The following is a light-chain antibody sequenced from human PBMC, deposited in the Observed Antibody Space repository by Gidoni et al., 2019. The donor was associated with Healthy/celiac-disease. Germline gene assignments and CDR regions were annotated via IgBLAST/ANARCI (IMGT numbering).Light chain of an antibody. CDR2: WAS. V-gene: IGKV4-1*01. Sequence: ILMTKSQTSLAVSRAERATINCKSSQSVLYSSNNKNYLAWYQQKPGQPPKLLIYWASTRESGVPDRFSGSGSGTDFTLTISSLQAEDVAVYYCQQYYSTLCSFGQGTKLEIK. CDR3: QQYYSTLCS. J-gene: IGKJ2*04. CDR1: QSVLYSSNNKNY.